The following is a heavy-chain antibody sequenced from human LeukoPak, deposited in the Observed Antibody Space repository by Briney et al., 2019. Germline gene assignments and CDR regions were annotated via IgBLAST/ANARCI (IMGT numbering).Heavy chain of an antibody. CDR1: GFTFNSYD. Sequence: PGGSLRLSCAASGFTFNSYDMSWVRQAPGKGLEWVSDITNSGGSRYYADSVKGRFNISRDNSKRTLYLQMNSLTAEDTAVYFCVKIRGYTYGYGDCWGQGTLVTVSS. CDR2: ITNSGGSR. J-gene: IGHJ4*02. D-gene: IGHD5-18*01. CDR3: VKIRGYTYGYGDC. V-gene: IGHV3-23*01.